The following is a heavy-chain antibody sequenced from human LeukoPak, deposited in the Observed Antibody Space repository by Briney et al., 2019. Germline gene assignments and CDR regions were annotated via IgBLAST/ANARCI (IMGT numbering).Heavy chain of an antibody. V-gene: IGHV3-23*01. CDR1: GFTFSSYA. Sequence: GGSLRLSCAASGFTFSSYAMSWVRQAPGKGLGWVSAMSGSGGSTYYADSVKGRFTISRDNSKNTLYLQMNSLRAEDTAVYYCAKDYTVTGFYFDYWGQGTLVTVSS. J-gene: IGHJ4*02. D-gene: IGHD4-17*01. CDR2: MSGSGGST. CDR3: AKDYTVTGFYFDY.